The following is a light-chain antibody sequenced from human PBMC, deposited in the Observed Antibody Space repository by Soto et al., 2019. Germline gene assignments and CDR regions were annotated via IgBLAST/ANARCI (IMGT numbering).Light chain of an antibody. CDR1: SSDVGSYKL. Sequence: QSALTQPASVSGSPGQSITISCTGTSSDVGSYKLVSWYQHHPGKAPKLIIFEVSKRPSGVSNRFSGSKSGNTASLTISGLQADDEADYYCCSFAGSNLYVFGTGTKVTVL. V-gene: IGLV2-23*02. J-gene: IGLJ1*01. CDR2: EVS. CDR3: CSFAGSNLYV.